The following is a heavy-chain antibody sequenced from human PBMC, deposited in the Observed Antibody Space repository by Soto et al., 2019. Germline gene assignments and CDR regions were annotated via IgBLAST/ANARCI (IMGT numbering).Heavy chain of an antibody. J-gene: IGHJ5*02. CDR3: ASAVVDGLGTGYYVS. V-gene: IGHV4-39*01. D-gene: IGHD3-9*01. CDR1: GGSISSDTHY. Sequence: QLQLQESGPGLVKPSETLSLTCAVSGGSISSDTHYWDWIRQPPAKGLEWIGTVYYSGRTYYNPSLTXXXTXXVGTPKNQFSLRLTIVPDADTTIDDCASAVVDGLGTGYYVSWGQGTLVTVSS. CDR2: VYYSGRT.